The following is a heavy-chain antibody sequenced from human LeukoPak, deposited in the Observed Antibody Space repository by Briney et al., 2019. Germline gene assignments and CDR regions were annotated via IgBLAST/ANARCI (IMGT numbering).Heavy chain of an antibody. Sequence: GGSLRLSCTASGFTFGDYAMSWFRQAPRKRLEWVGFIRSKAYGGTPEYAASVLGRFAISRDDSKSIAYLQMNSLRTEDTAVYFCTQYDFWSGFNYWGQGTLVTVSS. D-gene: IGHD3-3*01. CDR2: IRSKAYGGTP. CDR3: TQYDFWSGFNY. J-gene: IGHJ4*02. V-gene: IGHV3-49*03. CDR1: GFTFGDYA.